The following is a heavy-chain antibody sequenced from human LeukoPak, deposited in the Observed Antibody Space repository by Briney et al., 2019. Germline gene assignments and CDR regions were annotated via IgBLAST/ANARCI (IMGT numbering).Heavy chain of an antibody. D-gene: IGHD2-2*01. CDR3: ARGSVVPAVADY. CDR1: GFTFGSYW. Sequence: GGSLRLSCAASGFTFGSYWMNWVRQAPGKGLEWVANIKQDGSEKYYVDPVEGRFTISRDNAKNSLYLQMNSLRAEDTAVYYCARGSVVPAVADYWGQGTLVTVSS. J-gene: IGHJ4*02. V-gene: IGHV3-7*03. CDR2: IKQDGSEK.